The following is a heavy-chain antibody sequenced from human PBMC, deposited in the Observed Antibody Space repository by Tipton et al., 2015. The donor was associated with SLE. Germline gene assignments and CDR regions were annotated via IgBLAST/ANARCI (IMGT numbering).Heavy chain of an antibody. Sequence: SLRLSCAASGFTFSSYAMHWVRQAPGKGLEWVAVISYDGSNKYYAESVKGRFTISRDNSKNPLYLQMNSLRAEDTAVYYCASEVGLGSYGHLLDYWGQGTLVTVSS. CDR3: ASEVGLGSYGHLLDY. J-gene: IGHJ4*02. V-gene: IGHV3-30*04. CDR1: GFTFSSYA. D-gene: IGHD1-26*01. CDR2: ISYDGSNK.